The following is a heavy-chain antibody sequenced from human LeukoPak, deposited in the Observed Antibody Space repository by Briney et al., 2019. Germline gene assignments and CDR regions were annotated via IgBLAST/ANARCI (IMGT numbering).Heavy chain of an antibody. CDR1: GGSFSGYY. D-gene: IGHD3-10*01. J-gene: IGHJ4*02. CDR3: ARDLIVPDAMTGSGSYSTDY. Sequence: SETLSLTCAVYGGSFSGYYWSWIRQPPGKGLEWIGEINHSGSTNYNPSLKSRVTISVDTSKNQFSLKLSSVTAADTAVHYCARDLIVPDAMTGSGSYSTDYWGQGTLATVSS. CDR2: INHSGST. V-gene: IGHV4-34*01.